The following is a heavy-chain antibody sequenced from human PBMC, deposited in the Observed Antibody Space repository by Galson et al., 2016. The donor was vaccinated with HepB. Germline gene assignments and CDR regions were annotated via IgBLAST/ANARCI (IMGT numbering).Heavy chain of an antibody. CDR2: ITSDSSTR. J-gene: IGHJ3*02. Sequence: SLRLSCAASGFTFRGSSMNWVRQAPGKGLEWISHITSDSSTRYYADSVKGRFTISRDNAKNSLDLQMNSLGAEDTAVYYCAIGRDYAFDIWGQGTMVTVSS. V-gene: IGHV3-48*01. CDR1: GFTFRGSS. D-gene: IGHD3-10*01. CDR3: AIGRDYAFDI.